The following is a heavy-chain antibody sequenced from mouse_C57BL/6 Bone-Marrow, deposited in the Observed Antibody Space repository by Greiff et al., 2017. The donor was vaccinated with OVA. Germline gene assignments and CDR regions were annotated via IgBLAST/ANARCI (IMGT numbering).Heavy chain of an antibody. J-gene: IGHJ2*01. CDR3: ARLGRGFFDY. CDR1: GYTFTSYW. Sequence: VQLQQPGTELVKPGASVKLSCKASGYTFTSYWMHWVKQRTEQGLEWIGRIDPEDGETKYAPKFQGKATITADTSSNTAYLQLSSLTSEDTAVYYCARLGRGFFDYWGQGTTLTVSS. D-gene: IGHD4-1*01. CDR2: IDPEDGET. V-gene: IGHV14-2*01.